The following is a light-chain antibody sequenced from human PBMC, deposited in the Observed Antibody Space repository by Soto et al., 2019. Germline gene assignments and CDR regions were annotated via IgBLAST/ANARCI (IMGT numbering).Light chain of an antibody. CDR1: QSVLYTSTNKNY. CDR2: WAS. Sequence: DIVMTQSPDSLAVCLGERATINCKSSQSVLYTSTNKNYLAWYQQRPGQPPKLLIYWASTRESGVPDRFSGSGSGTDFTLTISSLQAEDVAVYYCQQYYGTPLTFGGGTKVEIK. V-gene: IGKV4-1*01. J-gene: IGKJ4*01. CDR3: QQYYGTPLT.